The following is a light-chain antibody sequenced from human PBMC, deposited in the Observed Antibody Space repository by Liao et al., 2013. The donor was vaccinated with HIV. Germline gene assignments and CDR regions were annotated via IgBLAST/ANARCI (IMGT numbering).Light chain of an antibody. J-gene: IGLJ1*01. V-gene: IGLV3-21*01. Sequence: SYVLTQPPSVSVAPGKTASITCGGNKIGIQSVHWYRQKPGRAPVLVIFYDSDRPSGIPERISGSNSGNTATLTISRVEAGDEADYYCQLWDSSSDHPYVFGTGTQVTVL. CDR1: KIGIQS. CDR3: QLWDSSSDHPYV. CDR2: YDS.